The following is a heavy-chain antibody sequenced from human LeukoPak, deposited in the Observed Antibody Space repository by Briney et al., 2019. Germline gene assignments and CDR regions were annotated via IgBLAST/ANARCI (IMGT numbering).Heavy chain of an antibody. D-gene: IGHD3-3*01. CDR1: GYTFTSYG. V-gene: IGHV1-18*01. J-gene: IGHJ6*02. Sequence: ASVKVSCKASGYTFTSYGISWVRQAPGQGLEWMGWISAYNGNTNYAQKLQGRVTMTTDTSTSTAYMELRSLRSDDTAVYYCARDSPPYYDFWSGWLSVLYYYYGMDIWGQGTTVTVSS. CDR2: ISAYNGNT. CDR3: ARDSPPYYDFWSGWLSVLYYYYGMDI.